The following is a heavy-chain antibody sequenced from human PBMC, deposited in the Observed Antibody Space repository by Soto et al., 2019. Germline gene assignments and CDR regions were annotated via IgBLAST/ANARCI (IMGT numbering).Heavy chain of an antibody. Sequence: GWSLRLSCAASGFTFRTYAMNWVRQAPGKGLEWVSAISGPGGSTYYADSVKGRFTISRDNSKNTLYLQMNSLRAEDTAIYYCAKDLEGKWLGHHWFDPWGQGTLVTVSS. J-gene: IGHJ5*02. CDR1: GFTFRTYA. CDR3: AKDLEGKWLGHHWFDP. V-gene: IGHV3-23*01. D-gene: IGHD6-19*01. CDR2: ISGPGGST.